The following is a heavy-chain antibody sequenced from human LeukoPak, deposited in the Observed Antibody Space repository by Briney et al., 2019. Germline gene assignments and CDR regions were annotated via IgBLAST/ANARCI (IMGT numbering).Heavy chain of an antibody. CDR1: GGSISSYY. D-gene: IGHD6-13*01. J-gene: IGHJ1*01. Sequence: SETLSLTCTVSGGSISSYYWSWIRQPPGKGLEWIGYIDYSGSTIHNPSLKSRVTISVNTSKNQSSLQLTSVTAADTAVYYCARSGGLYTSTWYFHRWGQGTLVTVSS. CDR3: ARSGGLYTSTWYFHR. CDR2: IDYSGST. V-gene: IGHV4-59*01.